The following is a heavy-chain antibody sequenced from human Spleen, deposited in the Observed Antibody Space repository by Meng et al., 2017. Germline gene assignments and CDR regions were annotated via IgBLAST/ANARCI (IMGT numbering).Heavy chain of an antibody. CDR3: ASSPIGYCSGGSCYGMDV. V-gene: IGHV3-66*01. D-gene: IGHD2-15*01. J-gene: IGHJ6*02. CDR2: IYSGGIT. CDR1: GFTVSSNY. Sequence: GGSLRLSCAASGFTVSSNYMSWVRQAPGKGLEWVSVIYSGGITQYADSVKGRFTISRDNAKNSLYLQMNSLRAEDTAVYYCASSPIGYCSGGSCYGMDVWGQGNTVTGAS.